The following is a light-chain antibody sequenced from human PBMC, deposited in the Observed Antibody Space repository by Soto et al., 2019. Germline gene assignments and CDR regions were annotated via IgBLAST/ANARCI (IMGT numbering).Light chain of an antibody. CDR3: QRLNYDPRLT. Sequence: DIQMTQSPPSLSASVGYRFTITCRASQVISSYLSWYQQKPLKAPKLLIYATSTFQSGVPSSFSVSGTGTEFALTIRILQPEDFATADCQRLNYDPRLTFGPGTKGDIK. V-gene: IGKV1-9*01. J-gene: IGKJ3*01. CDR2: ATS. CDR1: QVISSY.